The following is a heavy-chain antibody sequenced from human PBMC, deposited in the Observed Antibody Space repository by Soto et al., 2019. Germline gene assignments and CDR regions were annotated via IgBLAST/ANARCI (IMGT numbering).Heavy chain of an antibody. CDR2: ISGGGGST. D-gene: IGHD6-19*01. CDR3: AIPTGLTVTGPDY. V-gene: IGHV3-23*01. J-gene: IGHJ4*02. Sequence: PGGSLRLSCAAAGFTFSSYAMNWVRQAPGKGLDWVSAISGGGGSTYYADSVKGRFTISRDNSKNTLYLQMNSLRAEDTAVYYCAIPTGLTVTGPDYWGQGTLVTVSS. CDR1: GFTFSSYA.